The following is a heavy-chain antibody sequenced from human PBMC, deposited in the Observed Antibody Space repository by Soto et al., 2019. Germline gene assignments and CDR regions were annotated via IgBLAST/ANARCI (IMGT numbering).Heavy chain of an antibody. CDR3: ARQASDFWRGYFGWRVGYGMDL. CDR1: GYSFTSYW. CDR2: IYPGDSAT. Sequence: GESLKISCKGSGYSFTSYWIGWVRQMPGKGLEWMGIIYPGDSATRYSPSFQGQVTISADKSISTAYLQWSSLKASDTAMYYCARQASDFWRGYFGWRVGYGMDLWGQGTTVTVS. V-gene: IGHV5-51*01. J-gene: IGHJ6*02. D-gene: IGHD3-3*01.